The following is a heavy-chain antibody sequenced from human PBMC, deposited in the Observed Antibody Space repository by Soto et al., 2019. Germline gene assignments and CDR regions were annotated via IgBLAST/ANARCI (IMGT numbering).Heavy chain of an antibody. CDR3: ARRSGIAVAGTRYYYYYGMDG. J-gene: IGHJ6*02. V-gene: IGHV4-39*01. D-gene: IGHD6-19*01. CDR1: GGSISSSSYY. CDR2: IYYSGST. Sequence: SETLSLTCTVSGGSISSSSYYWGWIRQPPGKGLEWFGSIYYSGSTYYNPSLKSRVTISVDTSKNQFSLKLSSVTAADTAVYYCARRSGIAVAGTRYYYYYGMDGWGQGTTVTVSS.